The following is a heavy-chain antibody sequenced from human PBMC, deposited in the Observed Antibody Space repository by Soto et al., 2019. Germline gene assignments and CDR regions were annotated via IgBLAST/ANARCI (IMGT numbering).Heavy chain of an antibody. J-gene: IGHJ5*02. CDR3: ARGVKYGAYSRWFDP. CDR1: GYTFTSYD. V-gene: IGHV1-8*01. CDR2: MNPNSGNT. D-gene: IGHD4-17*01. Sequence: ASVKVSCKASGYTFTSYDINWVRQATGQGLEYLGWMNPNSGNTGYMQKFQGRVTMTRDTSISTAYMELSSLRSEDTAVYFCARGVKYGAYSRWFDPWGQGTLVTVSS.